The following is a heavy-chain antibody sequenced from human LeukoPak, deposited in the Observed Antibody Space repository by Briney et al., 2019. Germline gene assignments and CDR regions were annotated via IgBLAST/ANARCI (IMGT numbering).Heavy chain of an antibody. D-gene: IGHD3-22*01. CDR2: INQDGSEK. J-gene: IGHJ4*02. CDR3: ARDSGDSSGCYFDY. Sequence: GRSLRLSSAASGFTFSTYLMSWVRQGPGEGLGWVANINQDGSEKYNVDSVKGRFIISRDNAKNSLYLQMSGLRGEDTALYYCARDSGDSSGCYFDYWGRGALVTVSS. V-gene: IGHV3-7*01. CDR1: GFTFSTYL.